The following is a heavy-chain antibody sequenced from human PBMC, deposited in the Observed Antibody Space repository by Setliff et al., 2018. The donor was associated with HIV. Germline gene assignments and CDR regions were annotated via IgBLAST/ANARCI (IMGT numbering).Heavy chain of an antibody. CDR1: GFTFNTYA. D-gene: IGHD3-10*01. CDR2: MGGSGGDT. J-gene: IGHJ4*02. Sequence: SLRLSCAASGFTFNTYAMSWVRQAPGKGLEWVSSMGGSGGDTYYADSVKGRFVISREKSKSTLYLQMNSLRAEDTAVYYCAKKTAAYTSGSWLHYWGQGTLVTVSS. V-gene: IGHV3-23*01. CDR3: AKKTAAYTSGSWLHY.